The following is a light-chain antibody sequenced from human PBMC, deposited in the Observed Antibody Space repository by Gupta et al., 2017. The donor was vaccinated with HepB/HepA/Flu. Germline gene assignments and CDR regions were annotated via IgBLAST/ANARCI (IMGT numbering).Light chain of an antibody. CDR2: DAS. J-gene: IGKJ1*01. V-gene: IGKV3-11*01. CDR1: QSVSSY. CDR3: QLLSNWPLWT. Sequence: EIVLTQSPATLSLSPGERATLSCRASQSVSSYLAWYQQKPGQAPRLLIYDASNRATGIPARVSGSGYGTDFTLTISSLEPEDFAVYYCQLLSNWPLWTFGQGTKEEIK.